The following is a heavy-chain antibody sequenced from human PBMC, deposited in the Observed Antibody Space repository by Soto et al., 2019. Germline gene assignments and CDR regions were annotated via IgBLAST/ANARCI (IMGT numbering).Heavy chain of an antibody. CDR1: GGTFSSYA. Sequence: QVQLVQSGAEVKKPGSSVKVSCKASGGTFSSYAISWVRQAPGQGLEWMGGIIPIFGTANYAQKFQGRVTITADESTSTAYMELSSLRSEDTAVYYCARDYQGGYSYGYVYYRMDVWGQGTTVTVSS. D-gene: IGHD5-18*01. J-gene: IGHJ6*02. V-gene: IGHV1-69*01. CDR2: IIPIFGTA. CDR3: ARDYQGGYSYGYVYYRMDV.